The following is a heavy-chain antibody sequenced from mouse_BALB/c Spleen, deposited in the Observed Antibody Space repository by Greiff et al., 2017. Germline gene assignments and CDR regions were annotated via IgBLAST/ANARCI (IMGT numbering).Heavy chain of an antibody. Sequence: VQLVESGPGLVAPSQSLSITCTVSGFSLSRYSVHWVRQPPGKGLEWLGMIWGDGSTDYNSALKSRLSISKDNSKSQVFLKMNSLQTDDTARYYCARDGNYFYAMDYWGQGTSVTVSS. CDR1: GFSLSRYS. CDR3: ARDGNYFYAMDY. V-gene: IGHV2-6-4*01. D-gene: IGHD2-1*01. CDR2: IWGDGST. J-gene: IGHJ4*01.